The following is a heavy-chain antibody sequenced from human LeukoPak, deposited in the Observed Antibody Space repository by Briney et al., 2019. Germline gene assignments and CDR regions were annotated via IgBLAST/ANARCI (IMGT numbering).Heavy chain of an antibody. CDR1: GFTFSTYW. Sequence: GGSLRLSCAASGFTFSTYWMSWVRQAPGKGLEWVANVKYDGSEKYYVDSVNGRFTISRDNAKNSLYLQMNSLRAEDTAVYYCARDRKTYATLAHAAFDIWGQGTMVTVSS. V-gene: IGHV3-7*01. J-gene: IGHJ3*02. D-gene: IGHD2-8*01. CDR3: ARDRKTYATLAHAAFDI. CDR2: VKYDGSEK.